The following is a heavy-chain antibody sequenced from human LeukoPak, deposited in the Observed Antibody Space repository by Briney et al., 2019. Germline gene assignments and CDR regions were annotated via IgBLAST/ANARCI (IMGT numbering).Heavy chain of an antibody. CDR2: MHYSGST. V-gene: IGHV4-39*07. CDR1: GGSITKNGYY. D-gene: IGHD1-26*01. CDR3: ARGRDTWELLGVAFDI. Sequence: PSETLSLTCSVSGGSITKNGYYWGWIRQSPETGLEWIGSMHYSGSTYYNPSLNSRVTISVDTSKNQFSLKLSSVTAADTAVYYCARGRDTWELLGVAFDIWGQGTMVTVSS. J-gene: IGHJ3*02.